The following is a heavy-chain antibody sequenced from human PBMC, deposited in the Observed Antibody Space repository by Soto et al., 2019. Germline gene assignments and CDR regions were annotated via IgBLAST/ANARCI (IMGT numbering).Heavy chain of an antibody. Sequence: HPGGSLRLSCAASGFTFSSYAMSWVRQAPGKGLEWVSAISGSGGSTYYADSVKGRFTISRDNSKNTLYLQMNSLRAEDTAVYYCAKDLSGYDLIDDYYYYYYMDVWGKGTTVTVSS. CDR3: AKDLSGYDLIDDYYYYYYMDV. V-gene: IGHV3-23*01. J-gene: IGHJ6*03. CDR2: ISGSGGST. CDR1: GFTFSSYA. D-gene: IGHD5-12*01.